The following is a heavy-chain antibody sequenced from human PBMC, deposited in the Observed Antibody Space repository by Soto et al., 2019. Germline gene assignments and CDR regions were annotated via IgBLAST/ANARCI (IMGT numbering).Heavy chain of an antibody. D-gene: IGHD3-3*01. CDR1: GFTFSSYA. CDR2: ISGSGGST. CDR3: AKGVNYDFWSGSYAFDI. V-gene: IGHV3-23*01. Sequence: GGSLRLSCAASGFTFSSYAMSWVRQAPGKGLEWVSAISGSGGSTYYADSVKGRFTISRDNSKNTLYLQMNSLRAEDTAVYYCAKGVNYDFWSGSYAFDIWGQGTIVTVSS. J-gene: IGHJ3*02.